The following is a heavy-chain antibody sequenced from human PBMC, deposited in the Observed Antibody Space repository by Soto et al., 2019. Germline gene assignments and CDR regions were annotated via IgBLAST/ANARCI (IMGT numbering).Heavy chain of an antibody. Sequence: SETLSLTCTVSGGSVTNSSYYWGWIRQSPGKGLEWVGSVYYRGRSYSKSSVKSRVTISVDTSKNRFSLSLNSVTASDTAVYFCVSQRTTVPTQAYFDYWGPGALVTV. CDR1: GGSVTNSSYY. CDR3: VSQRTTVPTQAYFDY. CDR2: VYYRGRS. D-gene: IGHD4-17*01. V-gene: IGHV4-39*01. J-gene: IGHJ4*02.